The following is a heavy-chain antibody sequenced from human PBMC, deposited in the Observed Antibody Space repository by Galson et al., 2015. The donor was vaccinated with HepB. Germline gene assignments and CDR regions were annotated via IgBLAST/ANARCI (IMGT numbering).Heavy chain of an antibody. CDR2: ISYDDRGE. V-gene: IGHV3-30*04. D-gene: IGHD6-13*01. J-gene: IGHJ4*02. CDR1: GFAFSSYA. Sequence: SLRLSCAASGFAFSSYAMHWVRQAPGKGLEWVAVISYDDRGEYYADSVRGRFTISRDNSKSTLYLRMNNLRSEDTAVYHCVSSSFVSDYFDSWGQGTLVTVSS. CDR3: VSSSFVSDYFDS.